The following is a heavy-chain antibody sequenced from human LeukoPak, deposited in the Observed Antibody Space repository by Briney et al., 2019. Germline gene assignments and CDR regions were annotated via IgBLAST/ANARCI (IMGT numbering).Heavy chain of an antibody. V-gene: IGHV3-21*01. CDR3: ARGGFNSSS. CDR2: INNVGSHI. D-gene: IGHD6-13*01. J-gene: IGHJ4*02. CDR1: GFTFSNSA. Sequence: GGSLRLSCAASGFTFSNSAMNWVRQAPGKGLEWVSSINNVGSHIYYADSVKGRFTISGDNAKNSLYLQMNSLRAEDTAVYYCARGGFNSSSWGQGTLVTVSS.